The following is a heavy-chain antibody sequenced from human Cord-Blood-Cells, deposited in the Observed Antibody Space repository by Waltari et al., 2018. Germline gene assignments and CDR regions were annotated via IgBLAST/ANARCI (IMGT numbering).Heavy chain of an antibody. D-gene: IGHD6-13*01. CDR3: ARHEQQLDY. CDR1: GGSISSYY. CDR2: IYYSGST. V-gene: IGHV4-59*08. Sequence: QVQLQESGPGLVKPSETLSLTCTVSGGSISSYYWSWIRQPPGKGLEWIGYIYYSGSTNSNPSRKSRVTISVDTSKSQFSRKLSSVTAADTAVYYCARHEQQLDYWGQGTLVTVSS. J-gene: IGHJ4*02.